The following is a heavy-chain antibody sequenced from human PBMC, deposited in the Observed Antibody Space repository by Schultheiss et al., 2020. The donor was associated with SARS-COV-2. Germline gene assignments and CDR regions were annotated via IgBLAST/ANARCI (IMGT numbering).Heavy chain of an antibody. CDR3: ARGDTTYGLDV. D-gene: IGHD5-18*01. V-gene: IGHV4-30-4*02. J-gene: IGHJ6*02. Sequence: SETLSLTCTVSGGSISSGDYYWNWIRQPPGKGLEWIGYIHYSGRTYYNPSLESRVTISVDTSKNQFSLKVTSVTAADTAVYYCARGDTTYGLDVWGQGTTVTVSS. CDR1: GGSISSGDYY. CDR2: IHYSGRT.